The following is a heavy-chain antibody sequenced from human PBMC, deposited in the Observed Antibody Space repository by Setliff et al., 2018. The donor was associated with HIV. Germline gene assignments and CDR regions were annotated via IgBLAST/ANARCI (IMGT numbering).Heavy chain of an antibody. V-gene: IGHV4-4*09. Sequence: PSETLSLTCTVSGDSIIDSYWSWVRQTPGKGLEWIGYIHITGRTNYSPSLKSRFTTSVDTSKNHFSLRLRSVTAADTAVDYCARLSVVIHDTFDVWGHGTMVTVSS. CDR1: GDSIIDSY. D-gene: IGHD3-22*01. CDR2: IHITGRT. CDR3: ARLSVVIHDTFDV. J-gene: IGHJ3*01.